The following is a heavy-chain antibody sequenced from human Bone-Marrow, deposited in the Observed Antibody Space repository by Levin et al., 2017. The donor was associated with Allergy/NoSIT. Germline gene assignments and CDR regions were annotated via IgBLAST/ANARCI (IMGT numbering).Heavy chain of an antibody. J-gene: IGHJ4*02. CDR1: GFTFDSYE. CDR3: VRGVVDY. Sequence: GESLKISCAASGFTFDSYEMNWVRQAPGKGLEWVSYISNTAFDIYYADSVKGRFTVSRDNSKNILYLQMNSLRAEDTAVYYCVRGVVDYWGQGTLVTVSS. V-gene: IGHV3-48*03. D-gene: IGHD2-21*01. CDR2: ISNTAFDI.